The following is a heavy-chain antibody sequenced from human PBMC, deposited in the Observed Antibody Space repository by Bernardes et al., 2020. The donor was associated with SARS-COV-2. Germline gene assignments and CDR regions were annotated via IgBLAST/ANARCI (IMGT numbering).Heavy chain of an antibody. V-gene: IGHV1-2*02. CDR2: INPNSGGT. Sequence: ASVKVSCKASGYTFTGYYMHWVRQAPGQGLEWMGWINPNSGGTNYAQKFQGRVTMTRDTSISTAYMELSRLRSDDTAVYYCARKRVWSGRGGLFCLDPWGQGTLVTVSS. D-gene: IGHD3-3*01. CDR1: GYTFTGYY. J-gene: IGHJ5*02. CDR3: ARKRVWSGRGGLFCLDP.